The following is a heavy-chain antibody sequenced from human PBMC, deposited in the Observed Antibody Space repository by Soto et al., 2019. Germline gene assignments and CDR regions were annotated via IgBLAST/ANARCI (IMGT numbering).Heavy chain of an antibody. V-gene: IGHV6-1*01. Sequence: SQTLSLTCVISGDSVSSNSAAWNWIRQSPSRGLEWLGRTYYRSKWYNDYAVSVKSRITINPDTSKNQFSLQLNSVTPEDTAVYYCARGSQQQLVLYYYYGMDVWGQGTTVTVSS. J-gene: IGHJ6*02. CDR3: ARGSQQQLVLYYYYGMDV. CDR2: TYYRSKWYN. D-gene: IGHD6-13*01. CDR1: GDSVSSNSAA.